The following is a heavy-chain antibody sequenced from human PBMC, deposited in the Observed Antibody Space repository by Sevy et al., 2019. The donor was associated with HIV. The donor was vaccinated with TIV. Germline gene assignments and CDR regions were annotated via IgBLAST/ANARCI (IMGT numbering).Heavy chain of an antibody. D-gene: IGHD3-22*01. CDR1: GYTFTSFG. CDR2: IGVYNGKT. J-gene: IGHJ4*02. V-gene: IGHV1-18*01. CDR3: SRRGAFEYDSSGFQSH. Sequence: ASVKVSCKTSGYTFTSFGISWVRQAPGQGLEWVGWIGVYNGKTNYAQKFQGRITLTSDTSTRTAYMELRSLRSDDTAVYYCSRRGAFEYDSSGFQSHWGQGTLVTVSS.